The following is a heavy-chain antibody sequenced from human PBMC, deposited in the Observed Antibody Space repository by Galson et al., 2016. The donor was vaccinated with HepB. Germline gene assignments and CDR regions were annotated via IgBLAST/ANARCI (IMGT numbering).Heavy chain of an antibody. V-gene: IGHV1-69*08. J-gene: IGHJ6*02. D-gene: IGHD3-16*01. CDR2: IIPIFGTT. Sequence: SVKVSCKASGGTFSTYTISWVRQAPGHGLEWMGRIIPIFGTTNYAQKFQGRFTITADKSTSTAYMELSSLRSEDTAVYYCASVSVFGGGMDVWGQGTTVTVSS. CDR3: ASVSVFGGGMDV. CDR1: GGTFSTYT.